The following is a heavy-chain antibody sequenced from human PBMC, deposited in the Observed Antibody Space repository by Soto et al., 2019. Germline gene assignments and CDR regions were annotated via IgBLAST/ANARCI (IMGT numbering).Heavy chain of an antibody. J-gene: IGHJ4*02. CDR3: AHYAYCGGDCFYLLFDY. CDR2: IYWDDDK. Sequence: SGPTLVNPTQTLTLTCTFSGFSLSTSGVGVGWIRQPPGKALEWLALIYWDDDKRYSPSLKSRLTITKDTSKNQVVLTMTNMDPVDTATYYCAHYAYCGGDCFYLLFDYWGQGTLVTSPQ. CDR1: GFSLSTSGVG. V-gene: IGHV2-5*02. D-gene: IGHD2-21*02.